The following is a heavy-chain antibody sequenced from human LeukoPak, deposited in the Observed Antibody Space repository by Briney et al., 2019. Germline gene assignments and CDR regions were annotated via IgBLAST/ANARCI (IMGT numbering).Heavy chain of an antibody. CDR3: AREPDTYYYDSSGYLLDY. CDR2: IWYDGSNK. CDR1: GFTFSSYG. Sequence: GGSLRLSCAASGFTFSSYGMHWVRQAPGKGLEWVAVIWYDGSNKYYADSVKGRFTISRDNSKNTLYLQMNSLRAEDTAVYYCAREPDTYYYDSSGYLLDYWGQGTLVTVSS. V-gene: IGHV3-33*01. J-gene: IGHJ4*02. D-gene: IGHD3-22*01.